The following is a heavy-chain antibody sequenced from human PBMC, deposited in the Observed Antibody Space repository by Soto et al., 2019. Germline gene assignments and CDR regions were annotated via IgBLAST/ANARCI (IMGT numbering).Heavy chain of an antibody. Sequence: SETLSLACTVSGGSINTFYWSWVRQPAGKGLEWIGRIFSSGSTSFNPSLESRVAMSVDTSKNHFSLNLSSVTAADMAVYYCAREGSYSAYNFAHGIQLWSFDFWGQGALVTVSS. D-gene: IGHD5-12*01. CDR1: GGSINTFY. CDR2: IFSSGST. V-gene: IGHV4-4*07. J-gene: IGHJ4*02. CDR3: AREGSYSAYNFAHGIQLWSFDF.